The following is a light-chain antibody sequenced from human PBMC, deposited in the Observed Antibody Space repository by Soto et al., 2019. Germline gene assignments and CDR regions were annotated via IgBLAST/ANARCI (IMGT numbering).Light chain of an antibody. CDR3: QQYGSSPFI. Sequence: EIVLTQSPGTLSLSPGERATLSCRASQSVSNSYLAWYQQKPGQTPRLLIYGASSRATGIPDRFSGSGSGTDFPLTISRLEPEDFAVYYCQQYGSSPFIFGPGTKVDIK. CDR1: QSVSNSY. CDR2: GAS. V-gene: IGKV3-20*01. J-gene: IGKJ3*01.